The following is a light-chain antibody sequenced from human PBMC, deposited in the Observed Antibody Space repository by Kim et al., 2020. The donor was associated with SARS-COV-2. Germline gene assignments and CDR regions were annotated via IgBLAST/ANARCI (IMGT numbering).Light chain of an antibody. Sequence: LSPGERATLSCRASQSVTTPYLAWYQQKPGQAPRLLIYGVSSRATGIPDRFSGSGSGTAFTLTISRLEPEDFAVYYCQHYGTSFYTFGQGTKLEI. J-gene: IGKJ2*01. V-gene: IGKV3-20*01. CDR3: QHYGTSFYT. CDR2: GVS. CDR1: QSVTTPY.